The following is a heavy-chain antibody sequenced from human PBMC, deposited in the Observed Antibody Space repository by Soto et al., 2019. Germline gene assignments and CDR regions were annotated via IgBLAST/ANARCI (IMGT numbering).Heavy chain of an antibody. Sequence: EVQLLESGGGLVQPGGSLRLSCAASGFTVSSNYMSWVRQAPGKGLEWVSVIYSGGSTYYADSVKGRFTISRDNSKNTLYLQMNSLRAEDTAVYYCARYSGSYYYFDYWGQGTLVTVSS. CDR1: GFTVSSNY. CDR2: IYSGGST. CDR3: ARYSGSYYYFDY. J-gene: IGHJ4*02. V-gene: IGHV3-66*01. D-gene: IGHD1-26*01.